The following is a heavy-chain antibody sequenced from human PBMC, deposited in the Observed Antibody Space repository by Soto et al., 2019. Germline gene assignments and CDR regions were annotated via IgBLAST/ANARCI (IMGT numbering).Heavy chain of an antibody. Sequence: QVQLVQSGAEVKKPGASVKVSCKASGYTFNNYGISWVRQAPGQGLEWMGWIGPYNGNTDHAQNFQGRVTMTTDTSTNTAYMELRSLRSADTALYYCARCYCRVGSCYTCWHFELWGRGTLVTVSS. V-gene: IGHV1-18*01. CDR2: IGPYNGNT. J-gene: IGHJ2*01. D-gene: IGHD2-15*01. CDR1: GYTFNNYG. CDR3: ARCYCRVGSCYTCWHFEL.